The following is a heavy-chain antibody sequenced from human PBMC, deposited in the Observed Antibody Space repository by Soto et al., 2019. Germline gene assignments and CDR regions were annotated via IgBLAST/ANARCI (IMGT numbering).Heavy chain of an antibody. V-gene: IGHV3-30-3*01. CDR2: ISYDGSNK. J-gene: IGHJ4*02. CDR3: ARDESASFDY. Sequence: GSLRLSCAASGFTFSSYAMHWVRQAPGKGLEWVAVISYDGSNKYYADSVKGRFTISRDNSKNTLYLQMNSLRAEDTAVYYCARDESASFDYWGQGTLVTVSS. CDR1: GFTFSSYA.